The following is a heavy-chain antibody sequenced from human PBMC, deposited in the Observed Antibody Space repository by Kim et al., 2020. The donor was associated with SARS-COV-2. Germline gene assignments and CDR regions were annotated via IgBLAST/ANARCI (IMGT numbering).Heavy chain of an antibody. CDR1: GFNFRDHA. Sequence: GGSLRLSCRTSGFNFRDHAMHWVRQGPETGLEWVSGINRDGGHVEYAGFVKGRFTISRDNAKNSLYLQMNSLRPEDTALYYCAKDVGPGVGAIDYWGQGNLVAVSS. D-gene: IGHD1-26*01. J-gene: IGHJ4*02. CDR2: INRDGGHV. V-gene: IGHV3-9*01. CDR3: AKDVGPGVGAIDY.